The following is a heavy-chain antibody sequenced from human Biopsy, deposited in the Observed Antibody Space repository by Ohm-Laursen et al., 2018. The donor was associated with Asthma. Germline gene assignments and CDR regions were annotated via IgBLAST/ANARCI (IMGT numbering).Heavy chain of an antibody. CDR3: ARCQVGYSSGWSLLLKKIYYSGMDI. J-gene: IGHJ6*02. CDR1: GGTFSNFA. D-gene: IGHD6-19*01. Sequence: SVKVSCKAPGGTFSNFAISWVRQAPGQGLEWLGGIMTVFGTTNYAQKFQGRVTITADESTSTAYMGVTSLRSEDTAIYYCARCQVGYSSGWSLLLKKIYYSGMDIWGQGTAVTVSS. V-gene: IGHV1-69*13. CDR2: IMTVFGTT.